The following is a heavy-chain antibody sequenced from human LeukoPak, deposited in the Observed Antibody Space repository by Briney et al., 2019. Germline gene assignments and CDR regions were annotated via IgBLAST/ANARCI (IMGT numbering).Heavy chain of an antibody. CDR2: IYPGDSDT. Sequence: GESLKISCKGSGYSFTGYWIGWVRQMPGKGLEWMAIIYPGDSDTRYSPSFQGQVTISADKSISTAYLQWSSLKASDTAMYYCARSGRLGYCSGGSCFRWDYWGQGTLVTVSS. V-gene: IGHV5-51*01. CDR1: GYSFTGYW. D-gene: IGHD2-15*01. J-gene: IGHJ4*02. CDR3: ARSGRLGYCSGGSCFRWDY.